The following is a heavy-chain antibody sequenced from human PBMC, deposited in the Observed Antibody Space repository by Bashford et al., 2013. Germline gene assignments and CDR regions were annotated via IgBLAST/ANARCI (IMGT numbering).Heavy chain of an antibody. Sequence: SSETLSLTCAVSGGSISSSNWWSWVRQPPGKGLEWIGEIYHSGSTNYNPSLKSRVTISVDKSKNQFSLKLSSVTAADTAVYYCARGAWYSSGWYFDYWGPGEPWSPVSS. CDR2: IYHSGST. CDR1: GGSISSSNW. CDR3: ARGAWYSSGWYFDY. V-gene: IGHV4-4*02. D-gene: IGHD6-19*01. J-gene: IGHJ4*02.